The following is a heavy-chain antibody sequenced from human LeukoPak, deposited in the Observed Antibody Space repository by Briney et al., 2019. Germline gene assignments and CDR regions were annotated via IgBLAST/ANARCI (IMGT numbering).Heavy chain of an antibody. CDR3: ARVEWELLDYDY. D-gene: IGHD1-26*01. Sequence: ASVKVSCKASGYTFTGYYIHWVRQAPGQGLEWMGWINPNSGGTNYAQKFLGRVTMTRDTSISTAYMELSRLRSDDTAVYYCARVEWELLDYDYWGQGTLVTVSS. J-gene: IGHJ4*02. V-gene: IGHV1-2*02. CDR1: GYTFTGYY. CDR2: INPNSGGT.